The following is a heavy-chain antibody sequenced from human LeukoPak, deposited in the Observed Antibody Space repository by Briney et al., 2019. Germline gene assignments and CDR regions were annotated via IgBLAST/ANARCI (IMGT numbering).Heavy chain of an antibody. J-gene: IGHJ4*02. D-gene: IGHD2-15*01. Sequence: GGSLRLSCAASGFTFSDAYMSWVRQAPGKGLEWVGRIKTKIDGGTADYAAPVKGRFTISRGDSKNTLYLQMNSLKTEDTAVYYCTTSRWFTYYFDYWGQGTLVTVSS. V-gene: IGHV3-15*01. CDR1: GFTFSDAY. CDR2: IKTKIDGGTA. CDR3: TTSRWFTYYFDY.